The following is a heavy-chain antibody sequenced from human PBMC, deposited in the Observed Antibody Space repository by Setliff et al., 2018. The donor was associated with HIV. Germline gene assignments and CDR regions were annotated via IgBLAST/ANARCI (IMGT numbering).Heavy chain of an antibody. CDR2: IYHSGNA. CDR1: GYSISSDYW. D-gene: IGHD4-4*01. CDR3: ARSVMTTTNYFDY. V-gene: IGHV4-38-2*02. J-gene: IGHJ4*02. Sequence: SETLSLTCTVSGYSISSDYWWGWIRQPPGKGLEWIGSIYHSGNAYYNPSLKSRVIISVDMSKNQFSLKLTSVTAADTAVFYCARSVMTTTNYFDYWGPGTLVTVSS.